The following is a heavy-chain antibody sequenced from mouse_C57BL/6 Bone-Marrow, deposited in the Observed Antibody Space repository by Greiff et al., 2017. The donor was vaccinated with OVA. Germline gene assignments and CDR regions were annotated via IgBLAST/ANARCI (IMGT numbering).Heavy chain of an antibody. CDR1: GYTFTDYE. J-gene: IGHJ3*01. CDR2: IDPETGGT. CDR3: SPRRGCAY. V-gene: IGHV1-15*01. Sequence: VKLMESGAELVRPGASVTLSCKASGYTFTDYEMHWVKQTPVHGLEWIGAIDPETGGTAYNQKFKGKAILTADKSSSTAYMELRSLTSEDSAVYYCSPRRGCAYWGQGTLVTVSA.